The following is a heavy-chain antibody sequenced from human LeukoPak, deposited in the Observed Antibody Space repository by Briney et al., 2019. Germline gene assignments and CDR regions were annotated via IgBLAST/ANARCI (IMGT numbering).Heavy chain of an antibody. D-gene: IGHD6-13*01. CDR1: GYTFTSYG. J-gene: IGHJ5*02. CDR2: ISAYNGNT. Sequence: GASVKVSCKASGYTFTSYGISWVRQAPGQGLEWMGWISAYNGNTNYAQKFQGRVTMTRDTSISTAYMELSRLRSDDTAVYYCARGWVAAAYNWFDPWGQGTLVTVSS. V-gene: IGHV1-18*01. CDR3: ARGWVAAAYNWFDP.